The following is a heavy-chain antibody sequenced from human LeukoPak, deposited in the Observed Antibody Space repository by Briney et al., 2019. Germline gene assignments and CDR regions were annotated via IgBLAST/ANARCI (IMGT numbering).Heavy chain of an antibody. V-gene: IGHV4-39*01. Sequence: SETLSLTRTFCVGFNSSSSYYGGWIRQPPGKGVEWIGSYYYCGSPYYNPSLKGRVTISVDKSQNQFSLELADVTAADTAVYYCARHGIVPGYSYGHGAYFDYWGQGTLVTVSS. D-gene: IGHD5-18*01. CDR2: YYYCGSP. J-gene: IGHJ4*02. CDR1: VGFNSSSSYY. CDR3: ARHGIVPGYSYGHGAYFDY.